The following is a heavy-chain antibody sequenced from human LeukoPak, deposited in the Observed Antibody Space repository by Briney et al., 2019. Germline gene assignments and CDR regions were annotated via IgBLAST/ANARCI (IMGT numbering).Heavy chain of an antibody. CDR2: TSYNGNT. D-gene: IGHD6-19*01. V-gene: IGHV1-18*04. CDR3: ARHSGSGWQAFGY. Sequence: APVKVSCKASGYTFSNYGISWVRQAPGLELEWMGWTSYNGNTNYAQKFQDRVTMTTDTFTTTAYMELRGLESDDTAVYYCARHSGSGWQAFGYCGQGTLVTVSS. J-gene: IGHJ4*02. CDR1: GYTFSNYG.